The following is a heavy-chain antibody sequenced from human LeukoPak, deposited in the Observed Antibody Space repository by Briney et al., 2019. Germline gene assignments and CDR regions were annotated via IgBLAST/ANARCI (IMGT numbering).Heavy chain of an antibody. CDR3: ARHLHSSSWYFFAYYFDY. J-gene: IGHJ4*02. D-gene: IGHD6-13*01. Sequence: EASVKVSCKASGYTFTSYSMHWVRQAPGQGLEWMGWISAYNGNTNYAQKLQGRVTMTTDTSTSTAYMELRSLRSDDTAVYYCARHLHSSSWYFFAYYFDYWGQGTLVTVSS. CDR1: GYTFTSYS. CDR2: ISAYNGNT. V-gene: IGHV1-18*01.